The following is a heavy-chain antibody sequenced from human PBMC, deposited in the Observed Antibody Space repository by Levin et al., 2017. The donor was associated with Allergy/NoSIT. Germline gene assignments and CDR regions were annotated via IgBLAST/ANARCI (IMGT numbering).Heavy chain of an antibody. Sequence: GGSLRLSCAASGFTFSSYAMHWVRQAPGKGLEWVAVISYDGSNKYYADSVKGRFTISRDNSKNTLYLQMNSLRAEDTAVYYCASLGSSSSTYDYWGQGTLVTVSS. V-gene: IGHV3-30-3*01. CDR1: GFTFSSYA. D-gene: IGHD6-6*01. J-gene: IGHJ4*02. CDR2: ISYDGSNK. CDR3: ASLGSSSSTYDY.